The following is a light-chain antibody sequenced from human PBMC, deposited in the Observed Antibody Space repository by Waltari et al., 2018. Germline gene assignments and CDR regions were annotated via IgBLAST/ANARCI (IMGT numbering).Light chain of an antibody. V-gene: IGLV3-1*01. CDR2: QDV. CDR3: QAWDGNNVF. Sequence: SYVLNQPPSVSVSPGQTASITCSGEKLRDKYASWYQQKAGQPPVLCIYQDVERPSSIPGRFSASNAGTTATLTISGTQALDEADYYCQAWDGNNVFFGGGTRLTVL. J-gene: IGLJ2*01. CDR1: KLRDKY.